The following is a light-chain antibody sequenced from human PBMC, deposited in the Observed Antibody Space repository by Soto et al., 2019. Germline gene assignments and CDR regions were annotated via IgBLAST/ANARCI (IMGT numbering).Light chain of an antibody. J-gene: IGLJ2*01. CDR2: DVN. Sequence: QSALTQPRSVSGSPGQSVTISCTGTSNDVGGYNFVSWYQQHPGKAPKLMISDVNKRPSGVPDRFSGSKSGNTASLTISGLQAEDEADYYCCSYAGTYSLLFGGGTKLTVL. CDR1: SNDVGGYNF. V-gene: IGLV2-11*01. CDR3: CSYAGTYSLL.